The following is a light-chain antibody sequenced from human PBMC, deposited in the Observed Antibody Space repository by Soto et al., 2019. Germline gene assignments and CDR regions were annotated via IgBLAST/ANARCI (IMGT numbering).Light chain of an antibody. J-gene: IGKJ1*01. CDR1: QSVSSSY. Sequence: EIGLWQSPGTLSLSPGERATLSCRASQSVSSSYLAWYQQKPGQAPRLLIYGASSRATGIPDRFSGSGSGTDFTLTISRLEPEDFAVYYCQQYGSSPETFGQGTNVDI. CDR3: QQYGSSPET. CDR2: GAS. V-gene: IGKV3-20*01.